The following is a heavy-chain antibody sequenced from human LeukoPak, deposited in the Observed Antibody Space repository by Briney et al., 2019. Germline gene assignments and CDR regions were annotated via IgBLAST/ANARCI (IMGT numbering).Heavy chain of an antibody. CDR1: GFTFSSSA. Sequence: GGSLRLSCAASGFTFSSSAMSWVRQAPGKGLEWVAVISYDGSNKYYADSVKGRFTISRDNSKNTLYLQMNSLRAEDTAVYYCARERTATVLFDYWGQGTLVTVSS. CDR2: ISYDGSNK. V-gene: IGHV3-30-3*01. CDR3: ARERTATVLFDY. J-gene: IGHJ4*02. D-gene: IGHD2-21*02.